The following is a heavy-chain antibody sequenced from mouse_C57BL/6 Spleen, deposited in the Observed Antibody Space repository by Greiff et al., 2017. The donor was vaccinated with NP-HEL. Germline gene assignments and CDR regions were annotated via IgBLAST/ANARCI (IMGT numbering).Heavy chain of an antibody. CDR1: GYSITSGYY. J-gene: IGHJ4*01. D-gene: IGHD1-1*01. V-gene: IGHV3-6*01. CDR2: ISYDGSN. CDR3: ARGATVDAMDY. Sequence: DVKLQESGPGLVKPSQSLSLTCSVTGYSITSGYYWNWIRQFPGNKLEWMGYISYDGSNNYNPALKNRISITRYTAKNQFFLKLNSVTTEDTATYYCARGATVDAMDYWGQGTSVTVSS.